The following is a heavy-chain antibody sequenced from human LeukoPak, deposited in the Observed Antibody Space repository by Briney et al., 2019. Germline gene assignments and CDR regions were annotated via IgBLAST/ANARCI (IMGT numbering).Heavy chain of an antibody. J-gene: IGHJ6*03. CDR1: GGSISSYY. CDR3: ARAYYDILTGYVIMDV. Sequence: SETLSLTCTVSGGSISSYYWSWIRQPPGKGLEWIGYIYYSGSTNYNPSLKGRVTISVDTSKNQFSLKLSSVTAADTAVYYCARAYYDILTGYVIMDVWGKGTTVTVSS. D-gene: IGHD3-9*01. V-gene: IGHV4-59*01. CDR2: IYYSGST.